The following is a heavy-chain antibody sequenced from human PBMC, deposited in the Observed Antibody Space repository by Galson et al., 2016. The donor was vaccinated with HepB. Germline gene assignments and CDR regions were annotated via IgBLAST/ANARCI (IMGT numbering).Heavy chain of an antibody. Sequence: SLRLSCAVSGFTFSSYWMHWVRQAPGKGLVWVSRIYIDGSSTTYAGSVKGRITTYRDNTKNTLYLQLDSLRAEDTAVYYCARESNPYSYIGIWGGYFFALDMWGQGTMVTVSA. CDR2: IYIDGSST. CDR1: GFTFSSYW. D-gene: IGHD3-3*01. J-gene: IGHJ3*02. V-gene: IGHV3-74*01. CDR3: ARESNPYSYIGIWGGYFFALDM.